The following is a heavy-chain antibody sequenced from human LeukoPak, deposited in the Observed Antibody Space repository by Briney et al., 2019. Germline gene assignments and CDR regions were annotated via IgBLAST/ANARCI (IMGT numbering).Heavy chain of an antibody. CDR2: ISSSSTI. D-gene: IGHD6-19*01. J-gene: IGHJ4*02. Sequence: GGSLRLSCAASGFNFSTNSMNWVRQAPGKGLEWVSYISSSSTIYYADSVKGRFTISRDNAKNSLYLQMNSLRAEDTAVYYCARGVAAVADQFDYWGQGTLVTVSS. CDR3: ARGVAAVADQFDY. V-gene: IGHV3-48*01. CDR1: GFNFSTNS.